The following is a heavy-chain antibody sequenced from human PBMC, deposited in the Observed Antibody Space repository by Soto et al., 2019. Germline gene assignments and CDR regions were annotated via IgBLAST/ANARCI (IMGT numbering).Heavy chain of an antibody. CDR3: ASLTGRYYGFDYYYYGMDV. CDR2: IYYSGST. CDR1: GGSISSSSYY. D-gene: IGHD3-10*01. Sequence: PSETLSLTCTVSGGSISSSSYYWGWIRQPPGKGLEWIGSIYYSGSTYYNPSLKSRVTISVDTSKNQFSLKLSSVTAADTAVYYCASLTGRYYGFDYYYYGMDVWGQGTTVPSP. J-gene: IGHJ6*02. V-gene: IGHV4-39*01.